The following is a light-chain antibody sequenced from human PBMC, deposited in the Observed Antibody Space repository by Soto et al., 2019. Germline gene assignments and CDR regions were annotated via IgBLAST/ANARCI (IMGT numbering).Light chain of an antibody. CDR3: QQYGSSHTVT. J-gene: IGKJ4*01. CDR2: GAS. CDR1: QSVSSN. V-gene: IGKV3-20*01. Sequence: EIVITQSPATLSVSPGERSTLSCSASQSVSSNLAWYQQKPGQAPRLLLYGASIRANGIPVSFSGSGSGTDLTLTISRLEPEDFAVYDCQQYGSSHTVTFGGGTKVDIK.